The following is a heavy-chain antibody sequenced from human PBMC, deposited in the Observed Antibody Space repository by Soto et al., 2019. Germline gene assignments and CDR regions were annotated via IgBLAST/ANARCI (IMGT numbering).Heavy chain of an antibody. J-gene: IGHJ4*02. V-gene: IGHV4-59*08. CDR2: IYYSGST. CDR1: GGSSSSYY. CDR3: ARRYASCFDY. Sequence: SETLSLTCTVSGGSSSSYYWSWIRQPPGKGLEWIGYIYYSGSTNYNPSLKSRVTISVDTSKNQFSLKLSSVTAADTAVYYCARRYASCFDYWGEGTLVTVSS. D-gene: IGHD2-2*01.